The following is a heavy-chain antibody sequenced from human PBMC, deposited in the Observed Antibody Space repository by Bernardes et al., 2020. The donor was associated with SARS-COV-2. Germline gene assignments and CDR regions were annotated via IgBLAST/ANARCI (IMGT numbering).Heavy chain of an antibody. CDR2: ISASGGSI. V-gene: IGHV3-23*01. CDR3: TKAPAGDLLTYFDPLGGSPSSV. D-gene: IGHD3-9*01. CDR1: GFSFSTSA. J-gene: IGHJ4*02. Sequence: GGSLRLSCAASGFSFSTSAMTWVRQAPGQGVHWVSTISASGGSIYYADSVKGRFTISRDNSRKTVSLQMNSLSVEDTAMYYCTKAPAGDLLTYFDPLGGSPSSVWGQGALVAVSS.